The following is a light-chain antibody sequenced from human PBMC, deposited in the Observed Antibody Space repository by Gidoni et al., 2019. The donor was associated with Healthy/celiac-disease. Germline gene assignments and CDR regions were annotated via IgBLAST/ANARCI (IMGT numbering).Light chain of an antibody. CDR3: QQYNNWPPMIT. CDR1: QSVSSN. V-gene: IGKV3-15*01. CDR2: GAS. Sequence: EIVMTQSPATLSVSPGERATLSCRASQSVSSNLAWYQQKPGQAPRLLIYGASTGATGIPARFSGSGSGTEFTLTISSLQSEDFAVYYCQQYNNWPPMITFGPGTKVDIK. J-gene: IGKJ3*01.